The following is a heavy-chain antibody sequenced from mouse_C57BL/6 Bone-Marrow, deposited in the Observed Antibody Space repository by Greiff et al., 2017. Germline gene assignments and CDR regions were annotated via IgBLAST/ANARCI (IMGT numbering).Heavy chain of an antibody. CDR1: GYTFTSYG. Sequence: QVQLQQSGAELARPGASVKLSCKASGYTFTSYGISWVKQRTGQGLEWIGEIYPRSGNTYYNEKFKGKATLTADKSSSTAYMELRSLTSADSAVYFCARGLLRPGFAYWGQGTLVTVSA. CDR2: IYPRSGNT. J-gene: IGHJ3*01. V-gene: IGHV1-81*01. D-gene: IGHD1-2*01. CDR3: ARGLLRPGFAY.